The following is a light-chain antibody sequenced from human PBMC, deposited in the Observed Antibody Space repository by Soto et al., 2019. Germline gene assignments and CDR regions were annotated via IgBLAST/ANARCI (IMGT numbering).Light chain of an antibody. CDR3: NSYSSTSFYV. CDR2: QVT. Sequence: QSALAQPASMSGSPGQSITISCTGSGSDIATFNYVSWYQQYPGKAPKLLIYQVTSRASGVSHRFSGSKSGNTAALTISGLQPDDEAEYYCNSYSSTSFYVFGTGTKLTVL. V-gene: IGLV2-14*01. CDR1: GSDIATFNY. J-gene: IGLJ1*01.